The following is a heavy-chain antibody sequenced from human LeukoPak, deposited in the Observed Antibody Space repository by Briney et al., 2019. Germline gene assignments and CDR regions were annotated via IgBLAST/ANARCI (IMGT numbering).Heavy chain of an antibody. V-gene: IGHV4-39*01. D-gene: IGHD1-7*01. CDR1: DGSISSSSYY. CDR2: TYYSGST. CDR3: ASDFNWNYGGGFDY. J-gene: IGHJ4*02. Sequence: SETLSLTCTVSDGSISSSSYYWGWIRQPPGKGLEWIGSTYYSGSTYSNPSFKGRVTISVDTSKNQFSLKLSSVTAADTAVYYCASDFNWNYGGGFDYWGQGMLVTVSS.